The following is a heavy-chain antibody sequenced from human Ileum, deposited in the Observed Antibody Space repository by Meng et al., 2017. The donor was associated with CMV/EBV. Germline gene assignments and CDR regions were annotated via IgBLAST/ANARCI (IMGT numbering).Heavy chain of an antibody. CDR3: AREVGNRDGYNL. CDR1: GGSISSSSYY. CDR2: NYYRGNT. V-gene: IGHV4-39*07. D-gene: IGHD5-24*01. Sequence: QLQLQGPGPGLEKSSETLSLTCNVSGGSISSSSYYWGWIRQPPGKGLEWIGSNYYRGNTYYNPSLKSRVTISVDTSKNQFSLKVNSVTAADTAMYYCAREVGNRDGYNLWGQGILVTVSS. J-gene: IGHJ4*02.